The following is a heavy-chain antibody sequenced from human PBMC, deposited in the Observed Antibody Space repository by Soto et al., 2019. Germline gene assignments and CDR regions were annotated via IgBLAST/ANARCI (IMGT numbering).Heavy chain of an antibody. CDR3: ARGDYSDTSGPFSDAFDV. CDR1: GFTFSSYW. V-gene: IGHV3-7*04. D-gene: IGHD3-22*01. J-gene: IGHJ3*01. Sequence: EVQLVESGGGLVQPGGSVRLSCAASGFTFSSYWMSWVRQAPGKGLEWVANIQPDGSQKYYVDSVKGRFTMSRDNAKNSLFLQMNSLRAEDTAVYYCARGDYSDTSGPFSDAFDVWGQGTMVTVSS. CDR2: IQPDGSQK.